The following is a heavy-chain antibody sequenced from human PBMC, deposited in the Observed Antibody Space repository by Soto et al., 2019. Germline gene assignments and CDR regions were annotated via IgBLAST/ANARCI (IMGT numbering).Heavy chain of an antibody. CDR2: IYYTGDT. CDR1: GGSISSGGYY. J-gene: IGHJ5*02. Sequence: PSETLSLTCTVSGGSISSGGYYWSWIRQHPGKGLEWIGYIYYTGDTNYNPSLKSRVTISVDTSKNQFSLDLTSVTAADTAVYFCARVPPAVAATGGWFDPWGQGTLVTVSS. V-gene: IGHV4-61*08. CDR3: ARVPPAVAATGGWFDP. D-gene: IGHD6-19*01.